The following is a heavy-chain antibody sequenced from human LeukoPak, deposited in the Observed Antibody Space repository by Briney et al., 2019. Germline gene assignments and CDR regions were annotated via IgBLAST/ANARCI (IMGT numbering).Heavy chain of an antibody. D-gene: IGHD3-10*01. Sequence: KTSETLSLTCTVSGASISSYYWSWIRQPPGKGLEWIGYIYYSGSTNYNPSLKSRVTFSVDTSKNQFSLKLISVTAADTAFYYCARESRGVRGVTTKDAIYYWGQGTLVTVSS. V-gene: IGHV4-59*12. CDR2: IYYSGST. CDR3: ARESRGVRGVTTKDAIYY. J-gene: IGHJ4*02. CDR1: GASISSYY.